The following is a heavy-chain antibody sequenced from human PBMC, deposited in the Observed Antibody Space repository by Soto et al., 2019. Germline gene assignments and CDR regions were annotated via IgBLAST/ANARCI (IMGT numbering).Heavy chain of an antibody. CDR1: GFTFNTYS. CDR2: ISSSSSSI. Sequence: PGGSLRLSCAASGFTFNTYSMNWVRQAPEKGLEWVSSISSSSSSIYYADSVKGRFTISRDNAKNSLYLQMNSLRAEDTAVYYCARAILAPNYYTFSGPIAFDMWGQGTMVTVSS. CDR3: ARAILAPNYYTFSGPIAFDM. D-gene: IGHD3-9*01. V-gene: IGHV3-21*01. J-gene: IGHJ3*02.